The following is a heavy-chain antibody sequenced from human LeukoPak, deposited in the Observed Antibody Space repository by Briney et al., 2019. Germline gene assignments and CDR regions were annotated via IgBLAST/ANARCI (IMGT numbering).Heavy chain of an antibody. Sequence: APSVKVSCKASGGTFSSYAISWVRQAPGQGLEWMGGIIPIFGTANYAQKFQGRVTITTDESTSTAYMELSSLRSEDTAVYYCARDREGSGYYGYWGQGTLVTVSS. V-gene: IGHV1-69*05. CDR1: GGTFSSYA. CDR3: ARDREGSGYYGY. CDR2: IIPIFGTA. D-gene: IGHD3-3*01. J-gene: IGHJ4*02.